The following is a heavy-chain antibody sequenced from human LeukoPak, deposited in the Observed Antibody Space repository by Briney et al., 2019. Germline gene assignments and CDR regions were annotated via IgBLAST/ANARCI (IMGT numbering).Heavy chain of an antibody. CDR3: ARDQRDTIYDY. CDR1: GGSISSYY. CDR2: IYYSGST. Sequence: PSETLSLTCTVSGGSISSYYWSWIRQPPGKGLEWIGYIYYSGSTNYNPSLKSRVTISVDTSKNQFSLKLSSVTAADTAVYYCARDQRDTIYDYWGQGTLVTVSS. J-gene: IGHJ4*02. D-gene: IGHD3-9*01. V-gene: IGHV4-59*01.